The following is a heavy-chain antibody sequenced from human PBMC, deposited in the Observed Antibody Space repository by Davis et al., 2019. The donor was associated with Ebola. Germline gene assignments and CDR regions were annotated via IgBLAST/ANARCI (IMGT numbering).Heavy chain of an antibody. CDR2: ISSSGTSK. D-gene: IGHD2-21*01. CDR3: ARESYEVDP. Sequence: GESLKISCAASGFTFSSYEMNWIRQAPGKGLEWVSYISSSGTSKFYADSVKGRFTISRDNAKNSLDLQMNSLTVEDTAVYYCARESYEVDPWGQGTLVTVSS. CDR1: GFTFSSYE. J-gene: IGHJ5*02. V-gene: IGHV3-48*03.